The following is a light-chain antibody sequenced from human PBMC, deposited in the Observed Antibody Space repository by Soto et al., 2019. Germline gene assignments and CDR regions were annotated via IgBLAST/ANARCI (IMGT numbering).Light chain of an antibody. Sequence: EIVLTQSPATLSLSPGERATLSCRAIQSVTSRYLAWYQQKPGQAPRLLIYGASSRATGIPDRFSGSGSGTDFTLTISRLEPEDFAVYYCQQYGSSPPITFGQGTRLEIK. V-gene: IGKV3-20*01. CDR2: GAS. CDR1: QSVTSRY. J-gene: IGKJ5*01. CDR3: QQYGSSPPIT.